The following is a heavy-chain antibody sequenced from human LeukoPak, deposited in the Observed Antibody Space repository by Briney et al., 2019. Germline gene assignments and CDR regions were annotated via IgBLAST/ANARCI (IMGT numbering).Heavy chain of an antibody. V-gene: IGHV4-34*01. Sequence: PSETLSLTCAVYGGSSSGYYWSWIRQPPGKGLEWMGEINHSGSTNYNPSLKSRVTISVDTSKNQFSLKLSSVTAADTAVYYCARGERITIFGVVIGRSLIMEVWGKGTTVTVSS. CDR3: ARGERITIFGVVIGRSLIMEV. CDR2: INHSGST. J-gene: IGHJ6*03. D-gene: IGHD3-3*01. CDR1: GGSSSGYY.